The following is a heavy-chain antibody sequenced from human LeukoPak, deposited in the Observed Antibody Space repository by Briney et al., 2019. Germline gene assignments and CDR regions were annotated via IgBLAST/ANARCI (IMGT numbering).Heavy chain of an antibody. CDR2: IHTSGDT. CDR3: IVFGDSNH. CDR1: GLTGSHNY. Sequence: RGGSLRLSCAASGLTGSHNYVSWVRQAPGKGLEWVSAIHTSGDTCYADSVKGRFTISRDTSKNTLYLQINSLRVEDTAVYYCIVFGDSNHWGQGTLVTVSS. V-gene: IGHV3-53*01. D-gene: IGHD4-17*01. J-gene: IGHJ5*02.